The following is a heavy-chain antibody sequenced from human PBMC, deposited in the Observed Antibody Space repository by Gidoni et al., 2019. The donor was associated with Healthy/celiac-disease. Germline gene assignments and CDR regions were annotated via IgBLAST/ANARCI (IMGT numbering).Heavy chain of an antibody. CDR1: GGSISRSSYY. Sequence: QLQLQESGPGLVKPSETLSLTCTVSGGSISRSSYYWAWIRQPPGKGLVWIGSIYYSGSTYNNPSLKSRVPISVDTSKNQFSLKLSSVTAADTAVYYCALLTSSGWYSRTWYYFDYWGQGTLVTVSS. CDR3: ALLTSSGWYSRTWYYFDY. V-gene: IGHV4-39*01. J-gene: IGHJ4*02. CDR2: IYYSGST. D-gene: IGHD6-19*01.